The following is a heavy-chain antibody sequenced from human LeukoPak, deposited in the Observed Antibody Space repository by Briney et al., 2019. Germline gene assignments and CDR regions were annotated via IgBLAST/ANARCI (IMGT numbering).Heavy chain of an antibody. CDR3: ARAIGVVIISYFAY. CDR2: INHSGST. Sequence: SETLSLTCAVYGGSFSGYYWSWICQPPGKGLEWIGEINHSGSTNYNPSLKSRVTISVDTSKNQFSLKLSSVTAADTAVYFCARAIGVVIISYFAYWGQGTLVTVSS. V-gene: IGHV4-34*01. J-gene: IGHJ4*02. CDR1: GGSFSGYY. D-gene: IGHD3-3*01.